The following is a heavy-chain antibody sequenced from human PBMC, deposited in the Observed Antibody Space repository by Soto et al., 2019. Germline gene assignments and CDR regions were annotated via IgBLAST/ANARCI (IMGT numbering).Heavy chain of an antibody. J-gene: IGHJ4*02. CDR2: IKQDGSEK. V-gene: IGHV3-7*01. Sequence: PGGSLRLSCAASEFTFITYWMTWVRQAPGKGLEWVANIKQDGSEKYYVDSVKGRFTISRDNAKNSLYLQMNSLRAEDTAVYYCAKGGGSYCTSTSCYHWGQGALVTVSS. CDR1: EFTFITYW. D-gene: IGHD2-2*01. CDR3: AKGGGSYCTSTSCYH.